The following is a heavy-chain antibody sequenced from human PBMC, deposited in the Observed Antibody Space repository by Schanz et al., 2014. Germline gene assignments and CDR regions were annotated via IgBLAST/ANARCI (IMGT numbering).Heavy chain of an antibody. J-gene: IGHJ3*02. CDR1: GFTLSSYG. CDR3: ARDQYYFGSGNPFDI. V-gene: IGHV3-33*01. CDR2: IWFDGTNK. D-gene: IGHD3-10*01. Sequence: QVQLVESGGGVVQPGRSLRLSCSASGFTLSSYGMHWVRQAPGKGLEWLAVIWFDGTNKYNADSVKGRFTISRDTSKNTLYLRLNSLRSEDTAVYSCARDQYYFGSGNPFDIWGQGTMVTVSS.